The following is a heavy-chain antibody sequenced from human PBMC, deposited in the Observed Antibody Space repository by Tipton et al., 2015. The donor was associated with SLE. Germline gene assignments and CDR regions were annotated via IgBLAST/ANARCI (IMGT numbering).Heavy chain of an antibody. J-gene: IGHJ4*02. CDR1: GGSISSSSYY. V-gene: IGHV4-61*02. Sequence: TLSLTCTVSGGSISSSSYYWGWIRQPPGKGLEWIGRIYTSGSTNYNPSLKSRVTMSVDTSKNQFSLKLSSVTAADTAVYYCAKASYSSSAKVYFDYWGQGTLVTVSS. CDR3: AKASYSSSAKVYFDY. D-gene: IGHD6-6*01. CDR2: IYTSGST.